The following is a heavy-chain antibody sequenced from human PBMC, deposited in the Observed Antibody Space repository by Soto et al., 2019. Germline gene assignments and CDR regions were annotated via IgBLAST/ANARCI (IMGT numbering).Heavy chain of an antibody. CDR1: GGSIISCDYY. CDR3: ARDVYMRFAPPGFAP. CDR2: IYYSGST. Sequence: PSETLCLTWTVSGGSIISCDYYWSLIRQPPGNGLDWIGYIYYSGSTYYNPSLKSRGTISVDTSKNQFSLKLSSVTAADTAVYYCARDVYMRFAPPGFAPRGQGTLVPVSS. J-gene: IGHJ5*02. D-gene: IGHD2-2*01. V-gene: IGHV4-30-4*01.